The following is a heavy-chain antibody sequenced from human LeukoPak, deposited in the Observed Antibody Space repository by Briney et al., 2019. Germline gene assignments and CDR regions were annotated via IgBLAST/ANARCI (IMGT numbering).Heavy chain of an antibody. CDR3: ARDHSGSYYGAGY. D-gene: IGHD1-26*01. CDR1: GYTFTSYY. V-gene: IGHV1-2*02. Sequence: ASVKVSCKSSGYTFTSYYMHWVRQAPGQGLEWMGWINPNSGDTNYAQKFQGRVTMTRDTSISTAYMELSRLRSDDTAVYYCARDHSGSYYGAGYWGQGTLVTVSS. CDR2: INPNSGDT. J-gene: IGHJ4*02.